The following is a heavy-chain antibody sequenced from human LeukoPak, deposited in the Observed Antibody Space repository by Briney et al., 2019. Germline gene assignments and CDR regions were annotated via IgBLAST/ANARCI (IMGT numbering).Heavy chain of an antibody. J-gene: IGHJ3*02. CDR3: TTNDAFDI. CDR1: GFTFSNAW. V-gene: IGHV3-15*01. CDR2: IKTNTDVGTI. Sequence: GGSLRLSCAASGFTFSNAWMNWVRQAPGKGLEWVGRIKTNTDVGTIDYAAPVKGRFTISRDDSENTLYLQMNSLKTEDTALYYCTTNDAFDIWGQGTMVTVSS.